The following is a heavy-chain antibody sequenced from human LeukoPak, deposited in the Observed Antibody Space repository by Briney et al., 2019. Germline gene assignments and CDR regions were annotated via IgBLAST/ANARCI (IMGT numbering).Heavy chain of an antibody. CDR1: GGSIRSYY. Sequence: SETLSLTCTVSGGSIRSYYRSWIQQPPGKGLEWIANIFYSGSPNYNPSLKSRVTISFDTSKNQFSLKLSSVTAADTAVYYCARVGHIAASGTSDYWGQGPLVTVSS. D-gene: IGHD6-13*01. CDR2: IFYSGSP. J-gene: IGHJ4*02. V-gene: IGHV4-59*08. CDR3: ARVGHIAASGTSDY.